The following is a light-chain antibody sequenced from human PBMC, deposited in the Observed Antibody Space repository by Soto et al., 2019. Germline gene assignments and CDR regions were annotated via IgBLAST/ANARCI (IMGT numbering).Light chain of an antibody. CDR2: EVS. CDR3: FSFTTDWTHV. V-gene: IGLV2-14*01. Sequence: QPASVSGSPGQSITISCTGSSSDIGAYNYVSWFQQYPGKAPKLIISEVSNRPSGVSNRFSGSKSGTAASLTISGLQTEDEADYFCFSFTTDWTHVFGTGTKVTVL. CDR1: SSDIGAYNY. J-gene: IGLJ1*01.